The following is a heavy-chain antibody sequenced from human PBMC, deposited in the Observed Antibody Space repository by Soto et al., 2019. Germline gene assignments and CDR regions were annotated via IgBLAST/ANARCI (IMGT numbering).Heavy chain of an antibody. D-gene: IGHD3-22*01. CDR1: GGTHSSYA. CDR2: IIPIFGTR. V-gene: IGHV1-69*13. CDR3: ARDGSDYSTSGHYDP. Sequence: SVKVSCKVTGGTHSSYAITWVRQAPGQGLEWMGGIIPIFGTRDYAQKFQGRVTITADPSTSTAYLELSGLTSGDTAVYYCARDGSDYSTSGHYDPWGQGTLVTVSS. J-gene: IGHJ5*02.